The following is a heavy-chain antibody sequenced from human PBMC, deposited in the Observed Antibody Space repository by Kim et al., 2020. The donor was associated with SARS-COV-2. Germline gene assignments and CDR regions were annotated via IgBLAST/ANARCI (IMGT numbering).Heavy chain of an antibody. D-gene: IGHD3-10*01. V-gene: IGHV4-34*01. J-gene: IGHJ4*02. Sequence: SETLSLTCAVYGGSFSGYYWSWIRQPPGKGLEWIGEINHSGSTNYNPSLKSRVTISVDTSKNQFSLKLSSVTAADTAVYYCARGLWFRELGLDYWGQGTLVTVSS. CDR2: INHSGST. CDR3: ARGLWFRELGLDY. CDR1: GGSFSGYY.